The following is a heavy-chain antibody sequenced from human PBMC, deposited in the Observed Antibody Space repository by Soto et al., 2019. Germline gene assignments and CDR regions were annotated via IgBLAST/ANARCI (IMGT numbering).Heavy chain of an antibody. CDR3: ARDDPGDYIWGSYRNHDAFDI. CDR2: IYYSGST. J-gene: IGHJ3*02. V-gene: IGHV4-31*03. D-gene: IGHD3-16*02. CDR1: GGSISSGGYY. Sequence: SETLSLTCTVSGGSISSGGYYWSWIRQHPGKGLEWIGYIYYSGSTYYNPSLKSRVTISVDTSKNQFSLKLSSVTAADTAVYYCARDDPGDYIWGSYRNHDAFDIWGQGTMVTVSS.